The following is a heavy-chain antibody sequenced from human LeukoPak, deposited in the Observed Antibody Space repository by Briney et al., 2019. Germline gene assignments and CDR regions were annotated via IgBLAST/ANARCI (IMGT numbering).Heavy chain of an antibody. V-gene: IGHV3-30*07. Sequence: GQFTISRDSSKNTLYLQMNSLRAEDTAVYYCASATGDNDAFDIWGQGTMVTVSS. CDR3: ASATGDNDAFDI. J-gene: IGHJ3*02. D-gene: IGHD7-27*01.